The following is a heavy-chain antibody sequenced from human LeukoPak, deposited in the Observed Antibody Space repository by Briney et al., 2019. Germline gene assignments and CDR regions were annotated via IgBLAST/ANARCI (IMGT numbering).Heavy chain of an antibody. V-gene: IGHV3-30*03. CDR3: AREDIVATYFDY. CDR2: ISYDGSNK. CDR1: GFTFSSYS. Sequence: GGSLRLSCAASGFTFSSYSMNWVRQAPGKGLEWVAVISYDGSNKYYADSVKGRFTISRDNSKNTLYLQMNSLRAEDTAVYYCAREDIVATYFDYWGQGTLVTVSS. D-gene: IGHD5-12*01. J-gene: IGHJ4*02.